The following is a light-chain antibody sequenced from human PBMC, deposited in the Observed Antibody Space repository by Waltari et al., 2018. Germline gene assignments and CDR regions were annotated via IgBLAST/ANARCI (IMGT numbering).Light chain of an antibody. CDR2: QAS. CDR3: QQYYSFST. CDR1: QSITTL. V-gene: IGKV1-5*03. J-gene: IGKJ1*01. Sequence: IQMTQSPSTLSASVRDRLTITCRASQSITTLFAWYQQKPEKAPRILIYQASILETGVPSRFSGSGSGTDFSLAISSLQPDDFATYYCQQYYSFSTFGQGTKVEIK.